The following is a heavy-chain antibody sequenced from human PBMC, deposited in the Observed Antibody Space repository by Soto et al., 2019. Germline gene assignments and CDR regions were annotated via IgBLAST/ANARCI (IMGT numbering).Heavy chain of an antibody. V-gene: IGHV3-30*18. CDR1: GITFRNFG. D-gene: IGHD2-15*01. CDR3: AKGSEVARQELDY. CDR2: ISSDGSDK. Sequence: QVQLAESGGGVVQPGRSPRLYCAASGITFRNFGMHWVRQAPGKGLEWVAAISSDGSDKYYSDSVKGRFTMSRDNSKKTLFLQMNSLRVEDTAVYYCAKGSEVARQELDYWGQGTLVTVSS. J-gene: IGHJ4*02.